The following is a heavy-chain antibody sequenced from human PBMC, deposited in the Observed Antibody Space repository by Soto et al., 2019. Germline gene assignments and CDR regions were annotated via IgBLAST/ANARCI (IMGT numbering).Heavy chain of an antibody. J-gene: IGHJ5*02. CDR3: ARGGNSNHGFDP. CDR2: INAGNGNT. CDR1: GYTFTSYA. Sequence: ASVKVSCKASGYTFTSYAMHWVRQGPGQRLEWMGWINAGNGNTKYSQKFQGRVTITRDTSASTAYMELSSLRSEDTAVYYCARGGNSNHGFDPWGQGTLVTVS. D-gene: IGHD1-20*01. V-gene: IGHV1-3*01.